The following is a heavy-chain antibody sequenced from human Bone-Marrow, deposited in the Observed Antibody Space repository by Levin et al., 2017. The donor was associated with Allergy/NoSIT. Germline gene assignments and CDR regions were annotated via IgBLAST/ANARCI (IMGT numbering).Heavy chain of an antibody. D-gene: IGHD6-19*01. CDR2: IIPIFGTA. CDR3: ARAPEQWLLSSNWFDP. Sequence: AASVKVSCKASGGTFSSYAISWVRQAPGQGLEWMGGIIPIFGTANYAQKFQGRVTITADESTSTAYMELSSLRSEDTAVYYCARAPEQWLLSSNWFDPWGQGTLVTVSS. V-gene: IGHV1-69*13. CDR1: GGTFSSYA. J-gene: IGHJ5*02.